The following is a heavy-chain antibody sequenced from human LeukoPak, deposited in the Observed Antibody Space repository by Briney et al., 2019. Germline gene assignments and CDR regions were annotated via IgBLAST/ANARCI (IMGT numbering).Heavy chain of an antibody. CDR2: IWYDGSNK. CDR3: ARDKATVTTNYYYGMDV. CDR1: GFTFSSYG. V-gene: IGHV3-33*01. J-gene: IGHJ6*02. D-gene: IGHD4-17*01. Sequence: GGSLRLSCAASGFTFSSYGMHWVRQAPGKGLEWVAVIWYDGSNKYYADSVKGRFTISRDNSKNTLYLQMNSLRAEDTAVYYCARDKATVTTNYYYGMDVWGQGTTVTVSS.